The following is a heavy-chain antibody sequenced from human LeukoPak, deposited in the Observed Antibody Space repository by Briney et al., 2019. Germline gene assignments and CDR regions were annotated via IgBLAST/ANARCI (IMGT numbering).Heavy chain of an antibody. J-gene: IGHJ4*02. Sequence: SETLSLTCTVSGGSISSYYWSWIWQPPGKGLEWIGYIYYSGSTNYNPSLKSRVTISVDTSKNQFSLKLSSVTAADTAVYYCAREFYGAASLGYWGQGTLVTVSS. V-gene: IGHV4-59*01. CDR3: AREFYGAASLGY. CDR2: IYYSGST. CDR1: GGSISSYY. D-gene: IGHD3-3*01.